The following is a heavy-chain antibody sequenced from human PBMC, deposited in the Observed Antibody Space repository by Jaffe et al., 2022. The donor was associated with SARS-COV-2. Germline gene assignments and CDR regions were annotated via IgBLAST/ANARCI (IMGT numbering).Heavy chain of an antibody. Sequence: QVQLVQSGAEVKKPGASVKVSCKVSGYTLTELSMHWVRQAPGKGLEWMGGFDPEDGETIYAQKFQGRVTMTEDTSTDTAYMELSSLRSEDTAVYYCATAKWWVVSRYYYYGMDVWGQGTTVTVSS. V-gene: IGHV1-24*01. CDR3: ATAKWWVVSRYYYYGMDV. CDR1: GYTLTELS. J-gene: IGHJ6*02. D-gene: IGHD2-8*01. CDR2: FDPEDGET.